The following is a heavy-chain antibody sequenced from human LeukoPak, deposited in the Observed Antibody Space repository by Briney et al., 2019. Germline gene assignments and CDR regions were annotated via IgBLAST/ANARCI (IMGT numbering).Heavy chain of an antibody. D-gene: IGHD1-1*01. CDR3: ARAPLGSNWNYFDY. J-gene: IGHJ4*02. CDR2: IYTSGST. Sequence: TETLSLTCTVSGGSISSYYWSWIRQPAGKGLEWIGRIYTSGSTNYNPSLKSRVTMSVDTSKNQFSLKLSSVTAADTAVYYCARAPLGSNWNYFDYWGQGTLVTVSS. CDR1: GGSISSYY. V-gene: IGHV4-4*07.